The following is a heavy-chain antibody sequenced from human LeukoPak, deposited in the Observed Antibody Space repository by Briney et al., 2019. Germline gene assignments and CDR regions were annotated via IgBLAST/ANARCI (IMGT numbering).Heavy chain of an antibody. Sequence: SETLSLTCTVSGGSISGYYWSWIRQPPGKGLEWIGYIYSSGTTNYNPSLKSQITISLDTSKNQFSLKLSSVTAADTAVYYCARGPHIAATSYWGQGTLVTVSS. CDR1: GGSISGYY. V-gene: IGHV4-59*01. CDR2: IYSSGTT. J-gene: IGHJ4*02. D-gene: IGHD6-25*01. CDR3: ARGPHIAATSY.